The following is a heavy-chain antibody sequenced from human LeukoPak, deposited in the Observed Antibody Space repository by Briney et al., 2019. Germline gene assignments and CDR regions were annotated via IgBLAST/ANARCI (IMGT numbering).Heavy chain of an antibody. V-gene: IGHV3-48*03. J-gene: IGHJ6*04. D-gene: IGHD3-10*02. CDR1: GFTFSSYE. CDR2: ISSSGSTI. Sequence: GGSLRLSCAASGFTFSSYEMNWVRQAPGKGLEWVSYISSSGSTIYYADSVKGRFTVSRGNAKNSLYLQMNSLRAEDTAVYYCAELGITMIGGVWGKGTTVTISS. CDR3: AELGITMIGGV.